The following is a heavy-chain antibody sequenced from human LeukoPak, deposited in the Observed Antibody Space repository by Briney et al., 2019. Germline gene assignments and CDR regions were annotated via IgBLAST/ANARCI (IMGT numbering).Heavy chain of an antibody. CDR3: ARGLTTVTSRGFDY. CDR2: IYYSGST. CDR1: GGSISSYY. J-gene: IGHJ4*02. V-gene: IGHV4-59*01. D-gene: IGHD4-11*01. Sequence: TSETLSLTCTVSGGSISSYYWSWIRQPPGKGLEWIGYIYYSGSTNYNPSLKSRVTISVDTSKNQFSLKLSSVTAADTAVYYCARGLTTVTSRGFDYWGQGTLVTVSS.